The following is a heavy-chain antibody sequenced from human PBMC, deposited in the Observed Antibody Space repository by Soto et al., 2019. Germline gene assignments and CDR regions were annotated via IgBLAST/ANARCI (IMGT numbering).Heavy chain of an antibody. D-gene: IGHD3-22*01. CDR2: IYYDGTT. CDR1: SGSISSTIYY. V-gene: IGHV4-39*01. Sequence: SETLSLTCTVSSGSISSTIYYWAGIRQPPGKGLEWIGAIYYDGTTYYTESLKSRVSISVDTSKNQFSLKVNSVTAADTAVYFCARQGRNTKIVLVKHYAADFWGQGTAVTVSS. J-gene: IGHJ6*02. CDR3: ARQGRNTKIVLVKHYAADF.